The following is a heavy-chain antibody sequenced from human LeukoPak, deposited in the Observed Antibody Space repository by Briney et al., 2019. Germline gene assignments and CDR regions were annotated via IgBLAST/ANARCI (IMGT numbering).Heavy chain of an antibody. Sequence: GGSLRLSCAASGFAFSDFWMSWVRRAPGKGLEWVANIRHDGNAKNYVPSVRGRFTISRDNAKNPLYLQMNSLTVEDTAVYYCATSHDSAGNDWGQGTLVTVSS. CDR2: IRHDGNAK. V-gene: IGHV3-7*01. CDR1: GFAFSDFW. CDR3: ATSHDSAGND. D-gene: IGHD2-15*01. J-gene: IGHJ4*02.